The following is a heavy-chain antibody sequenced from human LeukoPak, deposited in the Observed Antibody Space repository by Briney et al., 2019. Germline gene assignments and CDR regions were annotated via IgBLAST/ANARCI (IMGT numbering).Heavy chain of an antibody. CDR1: GFTFSSYW. CDR3: VRDSLYYYYMDV. Sequence: GGSLRLSCAASGFTFSSYWMSWVRQAPGNGLEWVANIKQDGSEKYYVDSVKGRFTISRDNAKNSLYLQMNSLRAEDTAVYYCVRDSLYYYYMDVWGKGTTVTVSS. J-gene: IGHJ6*03. V-gene: IGHV3-7*01. CDR2: IKQDGSEK.